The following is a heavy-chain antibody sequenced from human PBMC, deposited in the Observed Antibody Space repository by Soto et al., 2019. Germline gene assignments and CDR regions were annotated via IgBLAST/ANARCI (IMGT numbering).Heavy chain of an antibody. CDR3: ATSAYYYDSSGYYYDFDY. J-gene: IGHJ4*02. CDR2: IYYSGST. V-gene: IGHV4-39*02. D-gene: IGHD3-22*01. CDR1: GGSSSSSSYY. Sequence: PLETLSLTCTVSGGSSSSSSYYWGWIRQPPGKGLEWIGSIYYSGSTYYNPSLKSRVTISVDTSKNHFSLKLSSVTAADTAVYYCATSAYYYDSSGYYYDFDYWGQGTLVTVSS.